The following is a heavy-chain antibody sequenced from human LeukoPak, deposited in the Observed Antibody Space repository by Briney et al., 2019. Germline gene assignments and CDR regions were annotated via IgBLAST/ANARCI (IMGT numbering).Heavy chain of an antibody. V-gene: IGHV3-7*01. Sequence: ESGGGLVQPGGSLTLSCEVSGFTSSTAWLTWVRQAPGKGLEWVADMGQDGSDKYYVDSVKGRFVISGNIAKNSVSLHMNRLSVEDTAVYYCVAYKFLLSWSAFDFWGRGTMVTVSS. CDR2: MGQDGSDK. CDR1: GFTSSTAW. CDR3: VAYKFLLSWSAFDF. D-gene: IGHD6-13*01. J-gene: IGHJ3*01.